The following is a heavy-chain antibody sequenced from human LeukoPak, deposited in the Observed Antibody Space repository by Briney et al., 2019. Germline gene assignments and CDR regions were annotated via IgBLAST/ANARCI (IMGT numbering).Heavy chain of an antibody. CDR2: IYYSGST. CDR1: GGSISSYY. V-gene: IGHV4-59*08. D-gene: IGHD6-13*01. J-gene: IGHJ4*02. Sequence: SETLSLTCTVSGGSISSYYWSWIRQPPGKGLEWIGYIYYSGSTYYNPSLKSRVTISVDTSKNQFSLKLSSVTAADTAVYYCARTLAAARERSVWPLFDYWGQGTLVTVSS. CDR3: ARTLAAARERSVWPLFDY.